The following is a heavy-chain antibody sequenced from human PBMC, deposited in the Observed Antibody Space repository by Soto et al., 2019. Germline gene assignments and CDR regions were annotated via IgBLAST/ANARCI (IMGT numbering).Heavy chain of an antibody. Sequence: GVSLRLSFAASGFTFSSYAMSWFRQAPGKGLEWVSAISGSGGSTYYADSVKGRFTISRDNSKNTLYLQMNSLRAEDTAVYYCARESNWNVAVCAFDIWGQGTMVTVSS. CDR2: ISGSGGST. CDR1: GFTFSSYA. CDR3: ARESNWNVAVCAFDI. V-gene: IGHV3-23*01. D-gene: IGHD1-20*01. J-gene: IGHJ3*02.